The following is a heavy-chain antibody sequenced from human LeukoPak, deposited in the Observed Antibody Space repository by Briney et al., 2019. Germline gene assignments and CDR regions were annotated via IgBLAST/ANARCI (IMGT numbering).Heavy chain of an antibody. CDR3: ARGQVGAKEGSFDY. Sequence: GASVKVSCKASRYTFTSYDINWVRQATGQGLEWMGWMNPNSGNTGYAQKFQGRVTMTRNTSISTAYMELSSLRSEDTAVYYCARGQVGAKEGSFDYWGQGTLVTVSS. CDR1: RYTFTSYD. D-gene: IGHD1-26*01. J-gene: IGHJ4*02. V-gene: IGHV1-8*01. CDR2: MNPNSGNT.